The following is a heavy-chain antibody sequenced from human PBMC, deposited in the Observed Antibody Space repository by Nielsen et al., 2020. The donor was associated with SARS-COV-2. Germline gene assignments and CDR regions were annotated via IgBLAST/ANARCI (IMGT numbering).Heavy chain of an antibody. CDR3: ARDTVDDAFDI. CDR2: IWYDGSDK. J-gene: IGHJ3*02. V-gene: IGHV3-33*01. Sequence: WIRQPPGKGLEWVGVIWYDGSDKYYADSVKGRFTISRDNSKNTLYLQMNSLRAEDTAVYYCARDTVDDAFDIWGQGTMVTVSS.